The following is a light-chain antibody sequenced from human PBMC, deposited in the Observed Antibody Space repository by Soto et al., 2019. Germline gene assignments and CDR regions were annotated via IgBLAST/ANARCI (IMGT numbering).Light chain of an antibody. V-gene: IGLV1-51*01. CDR1: SSNIGNNY. CDR3: GTCDTSLNAGGV. Sequence: QSVLTQPPSVSAAPGQKVTISCSGSSSNIGNNYVSWYQQLPGTAPKLLIYDNNKRPSGIPDRFSGSKSGTSATLGITGLQTGDEADYNCGTCDTSLNAGGVFGTGTKVTVL. J-gene: IGLJ1*01. CDR2: DNN.